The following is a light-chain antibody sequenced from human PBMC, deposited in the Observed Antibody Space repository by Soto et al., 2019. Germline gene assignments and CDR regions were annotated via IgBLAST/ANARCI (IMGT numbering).Light chain of an antibody. CDR2: YDD. Sequence: QSVLSQPPSVSEAPRQRVTISCSGSSSNVENNAVNWYQQLPGKAPKLLIYYDDLLPSGVSDRFSGSKSGTSASLAISGLQSEDEADYYCAAWDDSLNGVIFGGGTKVPVL. CDR3: AAWDDSLNGVI. CDR1: SSNVENNA. V-gene: IGLV1-36*01. J-gene: IGLJ2*01.